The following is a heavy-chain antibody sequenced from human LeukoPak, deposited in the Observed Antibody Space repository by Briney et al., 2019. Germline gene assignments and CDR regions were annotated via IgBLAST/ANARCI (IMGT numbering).Heavy chain of an antibody. D-gene: IGHD6-19*01. Sequence: GGSLRLSCAASGFTFSHFWMSWVRQAPGKGLEWVSYISSSSSHTNYADSVKGRFTISRDNAKNSLYLQMNSLRAEDTAVYYCASARRGYSSGWYYFDYWGQGTLVTVSS. CDR2: ISSSSSHT. CDR3: ASARRGYSSGWYYFDY. J-gene: IGHJ4*02. V-gene: IGHV3-11*06. CDR1: GFTFSHFW.